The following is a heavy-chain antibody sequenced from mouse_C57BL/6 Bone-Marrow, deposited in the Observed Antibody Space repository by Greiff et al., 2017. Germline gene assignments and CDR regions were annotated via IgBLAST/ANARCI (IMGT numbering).Heavy chain of an antibody. J-gene: IGHJ3*01. D-gene: IGHD2-2*01. V-gene: IGHV1-69*01. Sequence: QVQLQQPGAELVMPGASVKLSCKASGYTFTNYWMHWVKQRPGQGLEWIGEIDPSDSYTNYNQKFKGKATLTVDKSSSTAYMQLSSLTSEDSAVYYCARCGCDGGQGNRVTVSA. CDR3: ARCGCD. CDR2: IDPSDSYT. CDR1: GYTFTNYW.